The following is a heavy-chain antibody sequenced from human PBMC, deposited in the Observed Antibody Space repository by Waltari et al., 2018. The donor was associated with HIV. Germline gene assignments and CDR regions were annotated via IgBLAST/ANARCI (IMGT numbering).Heavy chain of an antibody. V-gene: IGHV4-59*08. Sequence: QVQLQESGPGLVKPSETLSLTCTVSGGSISSYYWSWIRQPPGKGLEWIGYIYYSGSTNYNPSLKCRVTISVDTSKTQFSLKLSSVTAADTAVYYCARQNWNDEGWFDPWGQGTLVTVSS. D-gene: IGHD1-1*01. CDR3: ARQNWNDEGWFDP. CDR1: GGSISSYY. J-gene: IGHJ5*02. CDR2: IYYSGST.